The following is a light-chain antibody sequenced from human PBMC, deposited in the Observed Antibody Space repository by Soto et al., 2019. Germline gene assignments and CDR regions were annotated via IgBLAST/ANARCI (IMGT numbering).Light chain of an antibody. CDR3: QQYGSSPRT. CDR2: DAS. J-gene: IGKJ1*01. Sequence: EILLTQSPGTLSLSPGERSTLSCSASQSLSSSQLAWYQQKPGQAPRLLIHDASSRATGISDRFTGSGSGTDFTLTITTLEPEDFAVYYCQQYGSSPRTFGLGTKVDIK. V-gene: IGKV3-20*01. CDR1: QSLSSSQ.